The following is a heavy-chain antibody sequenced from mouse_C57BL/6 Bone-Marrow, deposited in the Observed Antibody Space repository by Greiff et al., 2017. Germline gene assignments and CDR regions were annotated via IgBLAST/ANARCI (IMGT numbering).Heavy chain of an antibody. V-gene: IGHV5-9*01. D-gene: IGHD2-4*01. CDR3: ARHGRLRATWFAY. CDR1: GFTFSSYT. CDR2: ISGGGGNT. Sequence: EVKLVESGGGLVKPGGSLKLSCAASGFTFSSYTMSWVRQTPEKRLAWVATISGGGGNTYSPDSVKGRFPISRDNAKNTLYLQMSSLRAEDTALYYCARHGRLRATWFAYWGQGTLVTVSA. J-gene: IGHJ3*01.